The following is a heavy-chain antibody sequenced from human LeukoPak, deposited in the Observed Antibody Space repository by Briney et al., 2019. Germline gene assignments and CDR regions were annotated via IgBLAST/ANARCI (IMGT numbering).Heavy chain of an antibody. CDR2: ISYDGSNK. CDR3: ARVSTWIQQSRGHAFDI. J-gene: IGHJ3*02. CDR1: GFTFSSYA. V-gene: IGHV3-30-3*01. Sequence: AGGSLRLSCAASGFTFSSYAMHWVRQAPGKGLEWVAVISYDGSNKYYADSVKGRFTISRDNSKNTLYLQMNSLRAEDTAVYYCARVSTWIQQSRGHAFDIWGQGTMVTVSS. D-gene: IGHD5-18*01.